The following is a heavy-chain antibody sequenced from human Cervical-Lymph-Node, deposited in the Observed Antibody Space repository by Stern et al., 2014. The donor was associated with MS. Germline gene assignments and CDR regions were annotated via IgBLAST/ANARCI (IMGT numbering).Heavy chain of an antibody. CDR3: ARHPQDVYGDYVDDAFDI. CDR1: GYSFTSYW. CDR2: LYPGDSDP. D-gene: IGHD4-17*01. Sequence: EVQLVESGAEVKKPGESLKISCKGSGYSFTSYWIGWVRQMPGKGLEWMGILYPGDSDPRNSPSFQGQVTISADKSISTAYLQWSSLKASDTAMYYCARHPQDVYGDYVDDAFDIWGQGTMVTVSS. V-gene: IGHV5-51*01. J-gene: IGHJ3*02.